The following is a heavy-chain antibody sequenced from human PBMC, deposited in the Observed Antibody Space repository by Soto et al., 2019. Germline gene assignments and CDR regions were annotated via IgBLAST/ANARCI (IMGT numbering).Heavy chain of an antibody. Sequence: SETLSLTCTVSGGSISSYYWSWIRQPPGKGLEWIGYIYYSGSTNYNPSLKSRVTISVDTSKNQFSLKLSSVTAADTAVYYCAILKRFWEWLLSDGEGYFDYWGKGTLVTVSS. J-gene: IGHJ4*02. V-gene: IGHV4-59*08. CDR1: GGSISSYY. CDR2: IYYSGST. CDR3: AILKRFWEWLLSDGEGYFDY. D-gene: IGHD3-3*01.